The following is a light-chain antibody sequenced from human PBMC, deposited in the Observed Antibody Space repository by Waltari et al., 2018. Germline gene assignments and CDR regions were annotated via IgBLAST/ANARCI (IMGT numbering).Light chain of an antibody. Sequence: DIQMTQSPSSLSASVRNTVTITCRESQSISNWLAWYKQKPGKAPKLLIYKASSLQSGVPSRFSGSGSGTDFTLTISSLQPEDFATYYCLQYSSSPLTFGGGTKVEIK. CDR3: LQYSSSPLT. V-gene: IGKV1-12*01. CDR1: QSISNW. J-gene: IGKJ4*01. CDR2: KAS.